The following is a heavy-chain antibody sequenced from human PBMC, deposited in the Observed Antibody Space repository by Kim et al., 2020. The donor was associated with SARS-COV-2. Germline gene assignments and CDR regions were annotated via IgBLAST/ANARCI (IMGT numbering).Heavy chain of an antibody. CDR3: ARQGQDILTAIHYYGRDV. CDR1: GYSFTSYW. J-gene: IGHJ6*02. CDR2: IDHSYSYT. D-gene: IGHD3-9*01. V-gene: IGHV5-10-1*01. Sequence: GESLKISWKGSGYSFTSYWISWVRQMPGKGLEWVGMIDHSYSYTNYSPSFQGHVTISTDKSISTAYLQCSSLKASDTATYYWARQGQDILTAIHYYGRDVWGQGTTVTVSS.